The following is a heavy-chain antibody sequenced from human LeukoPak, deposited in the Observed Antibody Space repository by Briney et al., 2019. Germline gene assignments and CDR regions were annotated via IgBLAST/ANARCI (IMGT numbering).Heavy chain of an antibody. CDR3: ARVSGRITIFGVVIIPAYFDY. J-gene: IGHJ4*02. D-gene: IGHD3-3*01. V-gene: IGHV4-34*01. CDR1: GGSFSGYY. CDR2: INHSGST. Sequence: SETLSLTCAVYGGSFSGYYWSWIRQPPGKGLEWIGEINHSGSTNYNPSLKSRVTISVDTSKNQFSLKLSSVTAADTAVYYCARVSGRITIFGVVIIPAYFDYWGQGTLVTVSS.